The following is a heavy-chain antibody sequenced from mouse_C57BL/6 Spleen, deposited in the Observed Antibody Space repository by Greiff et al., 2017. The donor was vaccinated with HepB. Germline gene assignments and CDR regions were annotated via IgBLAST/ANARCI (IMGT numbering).Heavy chain of an antibody. CDR2: IWSGGST. J-gene: IGHJ4*01. CDR1: GFSLTSYG. D-gene: IGHD4-1*01. CDR3: ARLDWDKDAMDY. Sequence: VKLLESGPGLVQPSQSLSITCTVSGFSLTSYGVHWVRQSPGKGLEWLGVIWSGGSTDYNAAFISRLSISKDNSKSQVFFKMNSLQADDTAIYYCARLDWDKDAMDYWGQGTSVTVSS. V-gene: IGHV2-2*01.